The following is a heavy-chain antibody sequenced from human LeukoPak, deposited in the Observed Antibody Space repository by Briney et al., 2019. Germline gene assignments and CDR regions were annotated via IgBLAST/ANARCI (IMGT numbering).Heavy chain of an antibody. V-gene: IGHV3-23*01. J-gene: IGHJ3*02. CDR2: IYENGGTT. Sequence: GGSLRLSCAASGFTFSSYAMSWVRQAPEKGLEFVSGIYENGGTTYYADSVKGRFSISRDNSKNTQYLQMNSLRAEDSALYYCARGGRGSAAVVAPRSFDIWGQGTMVTVSS. CDR1: GFTFSSYA. CDR3: ARGGRGSAAVVAPRSFDI. D-gene: IGHD3-22*01.